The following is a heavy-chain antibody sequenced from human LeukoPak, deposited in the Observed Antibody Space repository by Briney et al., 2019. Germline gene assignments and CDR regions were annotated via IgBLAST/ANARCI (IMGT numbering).Heavy chain of an antibody. CDR1: GGTFSSYA. CDR3: AVGVAAAGPSLDY. J-gene: IGHJ4*02. CDR2: IIPILGTA. D-gene: IGHD6-13*01. V-gene: IGHV1-69*11. Sequence: ASVKVSCKASGGTFSSYAISWVRQAPGQGLEWMGRIIPILGTANYAQKFQGRVTVTTDESTSTAYMELSSLRSEDTAVYYCAVGVAAAGPSLDYWGQETLVTVSS.